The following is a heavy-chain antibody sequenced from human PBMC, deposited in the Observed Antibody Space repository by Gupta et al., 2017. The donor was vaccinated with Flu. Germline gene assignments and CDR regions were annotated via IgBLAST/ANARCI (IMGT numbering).Heavy chain of an antibody. Sequence: EVELVESGGGLVQPGGSLRLSCAAPGFTFSNYWMGWVRQAPGKGLEWVASIKPDGNGKYYVDSLEGRFTVSRDNAKNSLYLQMNSLRVEDTAVYFCARDQCNSASCYTPFDYWGQGILVAVSS. D-gene: IGHD2-2*02. V-gene: IGHV3-7*01. CDR3: ARDQCNSASCYTPFDY. J-gene: IGHJ4*02. CDR1: GFTFSNYW. CDR2: IKPDGNGK.